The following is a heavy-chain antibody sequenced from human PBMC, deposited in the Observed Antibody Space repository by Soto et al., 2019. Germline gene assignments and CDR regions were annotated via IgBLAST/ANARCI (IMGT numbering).Heavy chain of an antibody. D-gene: IGHD3-9*01. V-gene: IGHV4-39*01. J-gene: IGHJ4*02. CDR2: FYYSGGT. Sequence: SSETLSLTCTVSGGSISGSNYYWGWIRQPPGKGREWYGNFYYSGGTYYNPSLKSRVTISVDTSKNQFSLKLSSVTAADTAVYYCARQGYYDILTGKDYWGQGTLVTVSS. CDR1: GGSISGSNYY. CDR3: ARQGYYDILTGKDY.